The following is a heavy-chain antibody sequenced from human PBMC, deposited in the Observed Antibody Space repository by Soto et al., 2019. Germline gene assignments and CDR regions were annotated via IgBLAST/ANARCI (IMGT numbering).Heavy chain of an antibody. J-gene: IGHJ4*02. V-gene: IGHV3-23*01. CDR3: AKDYYGDFDY. Sequence: GGSLSLSCAASGFTFSSYSMSWVRQAPGKGLEWVSTISGSGGTTYYADSVKGRFTISSDNPKNTLSLQMNGLRAEDTAVYYCAKDYYGDFDYWGQGTLVTVSS. D-gene: IGHD4-17*01. CDR1: GFTFSSYS. CDR2: ISGSGGTT.